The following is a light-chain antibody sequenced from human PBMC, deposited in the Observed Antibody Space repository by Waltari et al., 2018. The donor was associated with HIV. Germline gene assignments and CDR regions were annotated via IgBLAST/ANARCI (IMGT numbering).Light chain of an antibody. Sequence: EIVLTQSPAFQSVTPKEPVTITCRTSQSIGDNLHWSKQKPGQSPQLLIKYASQSFSGVPSRFSGSGSGTVFTLTINGLEAEDAATYYCHQSKSLPGTFGQGTKVEIK. CDR2: YAS. J-gene: IGKJ1*01. V-gene: IGKV6-21*01. CDR1: QSIGDN. CDR3: HQSKSLPGT.